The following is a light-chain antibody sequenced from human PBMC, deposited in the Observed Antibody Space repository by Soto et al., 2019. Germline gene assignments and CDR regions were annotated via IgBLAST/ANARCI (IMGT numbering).Light chain of an antibody. Sequence: EIVMTQSPATLSVSPGERATLSCRGSQSVGSNLAWYQQKPGQAPRLLIYGASTRAPGVPARFSGSGSGTEFTFTISSLQSEDFAVYYCQQHNGWPLTFGGGTKVEI. CDR1: QSVGSN. V-gene: IGKV3-15*01. CDR2: GAS. J-gene: IGKJ4*01. CDR3: QQHNGWPLT.